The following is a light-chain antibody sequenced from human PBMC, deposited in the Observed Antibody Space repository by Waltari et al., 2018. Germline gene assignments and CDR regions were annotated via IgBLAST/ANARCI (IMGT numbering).Light chain of an antibody. CDR3: GTWDNNLSGGQV. CDR1: DSNIGHNY. CDR2: DNH. V-gene: IGLV1-51*01. J-gene: IGLJ2*01. Sequence: QSVLTQPPSVSTTPGQKVTISCSGSDSNIGHNYVACYQQLPGTAPRLLIYDNHRRPSGIPDRFSGSKSGTSATLVITGLQTGDEADYYCGTWDNNLSGGQVFGGGTKLTVL.